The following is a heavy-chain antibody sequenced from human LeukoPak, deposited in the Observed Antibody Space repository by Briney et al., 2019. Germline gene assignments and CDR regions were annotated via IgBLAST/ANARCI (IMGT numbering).Heavy chain of an antibody. V-gene: IGHV4-59*01. CDR2: IYYSGSI. J-gene: IGHJ4*02. Sequence: SETLSLICTVSGASISSYYWSWIRQPSGKGLEWIGDIYYSGSIKYNPSLKSRVTMSVDTSKNQFSLKLSSVTAADTAIYYCARENPSGYYNRPIDYWGQGTLVTVSS. CDR1: GASISSYY. CDR3: ARENPSGYYNRPIDY. D-gene: IGHD3-22*01.